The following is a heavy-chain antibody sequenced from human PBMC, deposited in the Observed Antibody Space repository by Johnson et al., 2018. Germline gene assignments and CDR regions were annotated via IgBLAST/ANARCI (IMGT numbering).Heavy chain of an antibody. CDR3: ARPACRVPQFGRGAKSFGI. D-gene: IGHD3-10*01. CDR1: GGTFSSYA. Sequence: VQLVESGAEVKKPGSSVKVSCKASGGTFSSYAISWVRQAPGQGLEWMGGIIPIFGTANYAQKFQGRVTITADESTSTAYMELSSLRSEDRAGCYCARPACRVPQFGRGAKSFGIWGQGTMVTVSS. V-gene: IGHV1-69*01. J-gene: IGHJ3*02. CDR2: IIPIFGTA.